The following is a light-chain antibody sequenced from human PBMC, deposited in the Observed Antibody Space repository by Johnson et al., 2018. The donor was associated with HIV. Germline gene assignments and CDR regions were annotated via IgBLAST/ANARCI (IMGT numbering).Light chain of an antibody. J-gene: IGLJ1*01. V-gene: IGLV1-51*01. CDR3: GTGDSSLSAGYSV. Sequence: QSVLTQPPSVSAAPGQKVTISCSGSNSNIGKNYVSWYQQLPGKAPKLLIYENNKRPSGIPDRFSGSKSGTSATLGITGLQTGDEADYYCGTGDSSLSAGYSVFGTGTKVTVL. CDR1: NSNIGKNY. CDR2: ENN.